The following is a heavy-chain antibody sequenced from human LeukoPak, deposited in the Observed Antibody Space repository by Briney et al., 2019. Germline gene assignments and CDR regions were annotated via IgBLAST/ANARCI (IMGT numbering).Heavy chain of an antibody. CDR1: GFTFSDYY. J-gene: IGHJ6*03. CDR3: ARGYSSSWHHYYYYMDV. Sequence: GGSLRLSCAASGFTFSDYYMSRIRQAPGKGLEWVSYISSTGSTMFYADSVKGRFTISRDNVKNSLYLQMNSLRAEDTAVYYCARGYSSSWHHYYYYMDVWGKGTTVTVSS. V-gene: IGHV3-11*04. CDR2: ISSTGSTM. D-gene: IGHD6-13*01.